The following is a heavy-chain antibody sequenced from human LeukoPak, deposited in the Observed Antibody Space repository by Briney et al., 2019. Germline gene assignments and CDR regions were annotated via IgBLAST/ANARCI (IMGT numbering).Heavy chain of an antibody. Sequence: ASAKVSCKASGYTFTTDYIHWVRQAPGQGLEWMGIINPSGGSTTYAQKFQGRVIMTGDTSTSTVYMELRSLRSEDTAVYYCATRSSRNYYYYMDVWGKGTTVTVSS. CDR1: GYTFTTDY. CDR3: ATRSSRNYYYYMDV. CDR2: INPSGGST. V-gene: IGHV1-46*01. D-gene: IGHD2-2*01. J-gene: IGHJ6*03.